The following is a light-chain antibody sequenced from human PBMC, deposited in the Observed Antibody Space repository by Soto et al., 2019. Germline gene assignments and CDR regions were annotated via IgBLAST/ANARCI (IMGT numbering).Light chain of an antibody. CDR1: QSVHRSY. V-gene: IGKV3-20*01. CDR2: GAS. J-gene: IGKJ1*01. Sequence: EIGLTQSPGTLSLSPGETATLSCRAGQSVHRSYLAWYQQKPGQAPRLLIYGASSRATGIPDRFSGSGSGTDFTLTISRLEPEDFAVYYCQQYGDSPTWTFGQGTEVEIK. CDR3: QQYGDSPTWT.